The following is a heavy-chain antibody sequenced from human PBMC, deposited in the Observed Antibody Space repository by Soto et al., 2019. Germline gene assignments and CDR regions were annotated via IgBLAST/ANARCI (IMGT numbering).Heavy chain of an antibody. CDR1: GYTFTGYY. Sequence: ASVKVSCKASGYTFTGYYMHWVRQAPGQGLEWMGWINLNSGGTNYAQKFQGRVTMTRDTSISTAYMELSRLRSDDTAVHYCARDWSPYMVRGVNGMDVWGQGTTVTVSS. V-gene: IGHV1-2*02. J-gene: IGHJ6*02. D-gene: IGHD3-10*01. CDR3: ARDWSPYMVRGVNGMDV. CDR2: INLNSGGT.